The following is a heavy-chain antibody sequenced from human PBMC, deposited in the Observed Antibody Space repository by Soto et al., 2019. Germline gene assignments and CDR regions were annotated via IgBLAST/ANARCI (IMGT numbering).Heavy chain of an antibody. CDR1: GASISSRSW. CDR2: IFHSGST. V-gene: IGHV4-4*02. J-gene: IGHJ4*02. CDR3: ARGLLWFGEGYYFEF. D-gene: IGHD3-10*01. Sequence: LSLTCAVSGASISSRSWWSWVRQPPGKGLEWIGEIFHSGSTNYNPSLKSRVIISVDKSKSQFFLRLSSVTAADTAVYYCARGLLWFGEGYYFEFWGKGTLLTVS.